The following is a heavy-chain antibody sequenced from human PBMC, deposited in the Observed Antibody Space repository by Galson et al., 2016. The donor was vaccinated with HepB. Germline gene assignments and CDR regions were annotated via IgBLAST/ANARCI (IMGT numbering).Heavy chain of an antibody. CDR2: ISSRGITT. Sequence: SLRLSCAASGFTFSLNALTWVRQAPGKGLEWVSAISSRGITTFYSDSVKGRFTVSRDNSKNTLFLQMDSLRAEDTAIYYCAKDFGSTGYYQVFESWGQGTLVAVSS. V-gene: IGHV3-23*01. CDR1: GFTFSLNA. CDR3: AKDFGSTGYYQVFES. D-gene: IGHD3-22*01. J-gene: IGHJ4*02.